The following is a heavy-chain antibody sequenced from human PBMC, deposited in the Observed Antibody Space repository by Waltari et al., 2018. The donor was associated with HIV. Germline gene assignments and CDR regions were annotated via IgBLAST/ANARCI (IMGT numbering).Heavy chain of an antibody. J-gene: IGHJ5*02. CDR2: KWYYGSKK. CDR1: GFTFSSYG. CDR3: ARDWRVFGPYNWFDP. Sequence: QVQLVASGGGVVQPGRSLRLSCAASGFTFSSYGMHWVRQAPGKGLEGGGVKWYYGSKKYYADSVKGRFTISRDNSKNTLYLQMNSLRAEDTAVYYCARDWRVFGPYNWFDPWGQGTLVTVSS. D-gene: IGHD3-3*01. V-gene: IGHV3-33*01.